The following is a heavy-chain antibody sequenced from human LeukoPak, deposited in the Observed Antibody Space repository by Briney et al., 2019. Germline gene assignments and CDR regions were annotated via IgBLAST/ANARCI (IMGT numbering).Heavy chain of an antibody. CDR1: GGSISSYY. J-gene: IGHJ3*02. CDR3: ARDHGGSGSYIDAFDI. CDR2: IYYSEST. V-gene: IGHV4-59*01. D-gene: IGHD1-26*01. Sequence: SETLSLTCTVSGGSISSYYWSWIRQPPGKGLEWIGYIYYSESTNYNPSLKSRVTISVATSKNQFALKLSSVTAADTAVYYCARDHGGSGSYIDAFDIWGQGTMVTVSS.